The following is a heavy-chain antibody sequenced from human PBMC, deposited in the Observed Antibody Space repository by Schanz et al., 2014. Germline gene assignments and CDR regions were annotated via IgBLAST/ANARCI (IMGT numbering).Heavy chain of an antibody. Sequence: VQLLESGGGLVQPGGSLRLSCAASGFNFGSHGMHWVRQAPGKGLEWVAGISYDGSFKNYADSVRGRITMSRDNSKNTMYLQINNVRADDTAVYYCARELPGVVAFDFWGQGTMVTVSS. CDR1: GFNFGSHG. J-gene: IGHJ3*01. D-gene: IGHD7-27*01. CDR2: ISYDGSFK. CDR3: ARELPGVVAFDF. V-gene: IGHV3-33*08.